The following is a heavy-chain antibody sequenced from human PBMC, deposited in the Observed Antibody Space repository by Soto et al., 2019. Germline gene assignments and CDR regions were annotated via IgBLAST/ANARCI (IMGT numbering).Heavy chain of an antibody. D-gene: IGHD3-22*01. CDR3: AKDLPCYYYDSSGYSNWFDP. CDR1: GFTFSSYG. J-gene: IGHJ5*02. V-gene: IGHV3-30*18. Sequence: PGGSLRLSCAASGFTFSSYGMHWVRQAPGKGLEWVAAISYDGSNKYYADSVKGRFTISRDNSKNTLYLQMNSLRAEDTGVYYCAKDLPCYYYDSSGYSNWFDPWGQGTLVTVSS. CDR2: ISYDGSNK.